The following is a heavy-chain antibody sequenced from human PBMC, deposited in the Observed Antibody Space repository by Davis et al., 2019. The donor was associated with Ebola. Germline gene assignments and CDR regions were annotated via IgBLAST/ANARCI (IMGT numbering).Heavy chain of an antibody. D-gene: IGHD2/OR15-2a*01. V-gene: IGHV4-30-2*01. CDR3: AILLGRYYYYGMDV. Sequence: MPSETLSLTCAVSGGSISSGGYSWSWIRQPPGKGLEWIGYIYHSGSTYYNPSLKSRVTISVDRSKNQFSLKLSSVTAADTAVYYCAILLGRYYYYGMDVWGKGTTVTVSS. CDR2: IYHSGST. CDR1: GGSISSGGYS. J-gene: IGHJ6*04.